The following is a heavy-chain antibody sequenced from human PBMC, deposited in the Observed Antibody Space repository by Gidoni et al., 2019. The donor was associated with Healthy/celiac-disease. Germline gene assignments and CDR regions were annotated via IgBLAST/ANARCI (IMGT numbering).Heavy chain of an antibody. Sequence: QVQLQQWGAGLLKPAETMSLTCAVYGGSFSGYYWSWIRQPPGKGLDWIGEINHSGSTNSNPSLKSRVTISVDTSKNQFSLKLSSVTAADTAVYYCAGVGGSYYYYGMDVWGQGTTVTVSS. CDR3: AGVGGSYYYYGMDV. D-gene: IGHD1-26*01. CDR2: INHSGST. J-gene: IGHJ6*02. CDR1: GGSFSGYY. V-gene: IGHV4-34*01.